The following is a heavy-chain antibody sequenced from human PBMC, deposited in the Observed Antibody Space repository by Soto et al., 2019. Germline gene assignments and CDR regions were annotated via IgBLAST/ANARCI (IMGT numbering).Heavy chain of an antibody. V-gene: IGHV4-30-4*01. J-gene: IGHJ4*02. Sequence: SETLSLTCSVSGGTINSGDYFWSWIRQPPGKGLEWIGSIFYTGSTYYSPSLKSRASMSMDTSKNLFSLKLSSVTAADTAVYYCARHHYDSSHFFPVPFYYWGQGTLVTVSS. CDR3: ARHHYDSSHFFPVPFYY. CDR2: IFYTGST. CDR1: GGTINSGDYF. D-gene: IGHD3-22*01.